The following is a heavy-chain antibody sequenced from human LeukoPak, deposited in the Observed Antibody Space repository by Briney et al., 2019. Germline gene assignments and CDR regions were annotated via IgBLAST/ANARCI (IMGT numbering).Heavy chain of an antibody. D-gene: IGHD6-19*01. J-gene: IGHJ4*02. CDR2: ISYDGSNK. CDR1: GFTFSSYA. Sequence: PGGSLRLSCAASGFTFSSYAMHWVRQAPGKGLEWVAVISYDGSNKYYADSVKGRFTISRDNSKNTLYLQMNSLRAEDTAVYYCAKDLASIAVAGTDYWGQGTLVTVSS. V-gene: IGHV3-30-3*01. CDR3: AKDLASIAVAGTDY.